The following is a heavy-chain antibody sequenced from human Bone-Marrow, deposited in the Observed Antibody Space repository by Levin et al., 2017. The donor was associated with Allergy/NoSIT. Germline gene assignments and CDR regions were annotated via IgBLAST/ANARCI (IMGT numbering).Heavy chain of an antibody. CDR2: INPSGGST. CDR1: GYTFTSYY. V-gene: IGHV1-46*01. Sequence: ASVKVSCKASGYTFTSYYMHWVRQAPGQGLEWMGIINPSGGSTSYAQKFQGRVTMTRDTSTSTVYMELSSLRSEDTAVYYCARERRVVVPAAIRYYMDVWGKGTTVTVSS. J-gene: IGHJ6*03. CDR3: ARERRVVVPAAIRYYMDV. D-gene: IGHD2-2*01.